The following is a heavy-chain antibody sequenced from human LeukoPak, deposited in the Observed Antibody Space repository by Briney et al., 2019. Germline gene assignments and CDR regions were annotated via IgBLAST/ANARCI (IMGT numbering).Heavy chain of an antibody. D-gene: IGHD3-10*01. CDR2: ISGSGGST. CDR3: AKWAHVTLLWGNWFDP. CDR1: GLTFSSYA. J-gene: IGHJ5*02. Sequence: GGSLRLSCAASGLTFSSYAMSWVRQAPGKGLEWVSAISGSGGSTYYADSVKGRFTISRDNSKNTLYLQMNSLRAEDTAVYYCAKWAHVTLLWGNWFDPWGQGTLVTVSS. V-gene: IGHV3-23*01.